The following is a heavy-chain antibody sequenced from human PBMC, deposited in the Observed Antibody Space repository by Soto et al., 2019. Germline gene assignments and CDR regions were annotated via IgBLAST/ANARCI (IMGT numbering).Heavy chain of an antibody. CDR2: ISGSGGST. J-gene: IGHJ4*02. V-gene: IGHV3-23*01. D-gene: IGHD5-18*01. Sequence: GGSLRLSXAASGFTFSSYAMSWVRQAPGKGLEWVSAISGSGGSTYYADSVKGRFTISRDNSKNTLYLQMNSLRAEDTAVYYCAKDGDPAMVIFYGGNPLAYFDYWGQGTLVTVSS. CDR3: AKDGDPAMVIFYGGNPLAYFDY. CDR1: GFTFSSYA.